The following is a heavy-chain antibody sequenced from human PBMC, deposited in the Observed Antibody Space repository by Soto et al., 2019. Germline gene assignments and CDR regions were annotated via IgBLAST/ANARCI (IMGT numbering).Heavy chain of an antibody. D-gene: IGHD1-26*01. CDR3: ARASIYGTYYYFDH. CDR2: ITVNSGNT. CDR1: GYTFTSDG. V-gene: IGHV1-18*04. J-gene: IGHJ4*02. Sequence: ASVKVSCKASGYTFTSDGITWVRQAPGQGLEWMGWITVNSGNTHYAQKLQGRVTMTTDTSTTTAYMELWSLRSDDTAVYYCARASIYGTYYYFDHWGQGAPVTVSS.